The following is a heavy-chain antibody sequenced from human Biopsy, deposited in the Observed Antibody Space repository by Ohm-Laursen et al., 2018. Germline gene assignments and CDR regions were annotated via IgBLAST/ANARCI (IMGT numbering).Heavy chain of an antibody. J-gene: IGHJ4*02. CDR3: AREWSGISFGPIDY. V-gene: IGHV1-8*01. CDR1: GYTFGNYD. Sequence: ASVKVSCKASGYTFGNYDINWVRQTSGQGLEYMGWMNPKSGNTGYAQRFQDRVTMTRDNSVTTAYMELRSLTSEDSAVYFCAREWSGISFGPIDYWGQGTRVTVSS. CDR2: MNPKSGNT. D-gene: IGHD3-3*01.